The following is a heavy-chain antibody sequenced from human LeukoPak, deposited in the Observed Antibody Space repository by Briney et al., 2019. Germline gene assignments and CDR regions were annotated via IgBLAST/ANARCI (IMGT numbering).Heavy chain of an antibody. CDR2: ISGSGGTT. D-gene: IGHD6-6*01. Sequence: PGGSLRLSCAASGFTFSSYAMSWVRQAPGEGLEWVSDISGSGGTTYYADSVKGRFTISRDNSKNTLYLQMNSLRAEDTAVYYCAKAPEYDSYYFDYWGQGTLVTVSS. CDR3: AKAPEYDSYYFDY. V-gene: IGHV3-23*01. CDR1: GFTFSSYA. J-gene: IGHJ4*02.